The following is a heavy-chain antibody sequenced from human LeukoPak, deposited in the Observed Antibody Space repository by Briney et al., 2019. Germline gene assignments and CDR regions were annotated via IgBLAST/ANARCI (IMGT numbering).Heavy chain of an antibody. CDR2: INPNSGGT. CDR1: GYTFTGYY. D-gene: IGHD3-16*01. J-gene: IGHJ4*02. CDR3: ARQRGGAAIFDY. Sequence: ASVKVSCKASGYTFTGYYMHWVRQAPGQGLEWMGWINPNSGGTNYAQKFQGRVTMTRDTSISTAYLQWSSLKASDTAMYYCARQRGGAAIFDYWGQGTLVTVSS. V-gene: IGHV1-2*02.